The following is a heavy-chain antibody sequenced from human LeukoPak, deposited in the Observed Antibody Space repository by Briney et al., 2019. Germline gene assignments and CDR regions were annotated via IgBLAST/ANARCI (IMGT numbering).Heavy chain of an antibody. V-gene: IGHV4-4*07. Sequence: SETLSLTCTVSGGSISSYYWRLIRQPAGKGLEWIGRIYTSGSTNYNPSLKSRVTMSVDTSKNQFSLKLSSVTAADTAVYYCARASGNDYDFWSGKFDYYYMDVWGKGTTVTVSS. CDR3: ARASGNDYDFWSGKFDYYYMDV. CDR1: GGSISSYY. D-gene: IGHD3-3*01. J-gene: IGHJ6*03. CDR2: IYTSGST.